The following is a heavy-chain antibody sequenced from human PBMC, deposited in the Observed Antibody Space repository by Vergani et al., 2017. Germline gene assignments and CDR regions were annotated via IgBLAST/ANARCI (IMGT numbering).Heavy chain of an antibody. Sequence: QVQLQESGPGLVKPSQTLSLTCTVSGGSISSGGYYWSWIRQHPGKGLEWIGYIYYSGNTYSNPSLKRRVTISVDTSKNQFSLKLSSVTAADAAVYYWARAGGEGDAFDIWGRGTMVTVSS. CDR1: GGSISSGGYY. J-gene: IGHJ3*02. D-gene: IGHD3-10*01. CDR3: ARAGGEGDAFDI. CDR2: IYYSGNT. V-gene: IGHV4-31*03.